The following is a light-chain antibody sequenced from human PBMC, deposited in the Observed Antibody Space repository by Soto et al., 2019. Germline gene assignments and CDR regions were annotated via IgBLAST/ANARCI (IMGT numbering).Light chain of an antibody. V-gene: IGKV1-39*01. Sequence: DIQMTQSPSSLSASVGARVTITCRASQSITNYLNWFQQKPGKAPKLLIYTASSLQSGVPSRFSGSGSGTDFTLTISSLQPEDFATYYCLQSYIMPLTFGGGTKVEIK. CDR3: LQSYIMPLT. J-gene: IGKJ4*01. CDR2: TAS. CDR1: QSITNY.